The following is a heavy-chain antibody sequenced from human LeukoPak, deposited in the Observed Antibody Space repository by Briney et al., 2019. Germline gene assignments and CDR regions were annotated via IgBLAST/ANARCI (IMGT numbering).Heavy chain of an antibody. Sequence: PGGSLRLSCAASGFTFSSYAMNWVHQAPGKGLEWFSGTGSTGVSTFYADSVKGRFTISRDNSKNTLYLQMNSLRAEDTAVYYCAKHPQYYYDSSGYSAFDYWGQGTLVTVSS. CDR2: TGSTGVST. J-gene: IGHJ4*02. CDR3: AKHPQYYYDSSGYSAFDY. D-gene: IGHD3-22*01. V-gene: IGHV3-23*01. CDR1: GFTFSSYA.